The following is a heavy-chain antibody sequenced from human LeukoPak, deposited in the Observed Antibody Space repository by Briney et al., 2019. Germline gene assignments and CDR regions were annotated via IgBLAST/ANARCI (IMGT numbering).Heavy chain of an antibody. J-gene: IGHJ4*02. Sequence: GGSLRLSSAASGFTFSNNAMHWVRQAPGKGLEWVAVISVDGRDKYHADSVKGRFTISRDNSKNTLYLQMISLRTDDTAVYYCARDKSAAADYYFDYWGQGTLVTVSS. D-gene: IGHD3-10*01. CDR3: ARDKSAAADYYFDY. CDR1: GFTFSNNA. CDR2: ISVDGRDK. V-gene: IGHV3-30*04.